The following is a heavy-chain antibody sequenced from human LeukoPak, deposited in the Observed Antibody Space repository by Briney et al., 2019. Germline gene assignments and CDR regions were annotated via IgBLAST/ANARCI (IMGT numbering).Heavy chain of an antibody. J-gene: IGHJ4*02. D-gene: IGHD3-16*01. CDR3: LGGVAADY. CDR2: IKQDASDK. Sequence: GSLRLSCAVSRFTFSYYWMTWVRQAPGKGVEWVANIKQDASDKHYADSVKGRFTISRDNAKNSLYLQMNSLRVEDTAVYYCLGGVAADYGGRGTLVTVSS. V-gene: IGHV3-7*01. CDR1: RFTFSYYW.